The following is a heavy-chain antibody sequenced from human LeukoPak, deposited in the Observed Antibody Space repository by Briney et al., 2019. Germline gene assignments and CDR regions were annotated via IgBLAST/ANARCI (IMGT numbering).Heavy chain of an antibody. CDR3: ARGSPRARLTLRVQLDY. D-gene: IGHD2-21*01. V-gene: IGHV3-48*03. J-gene: IGHJ4*02. CDR1: GFIFDDYA. CDR2: ISSSGSTI. Sequence: PGGSLRLSCAASGFIFDDYAMNWVRQAPGKGLEWVSYISSSGSTIYYADSVKGRFTISRDNAKNSLYLQMNSLRAEDTAVYYCARGSPRARLTLRVQLDYWGQGTLVTVSS.